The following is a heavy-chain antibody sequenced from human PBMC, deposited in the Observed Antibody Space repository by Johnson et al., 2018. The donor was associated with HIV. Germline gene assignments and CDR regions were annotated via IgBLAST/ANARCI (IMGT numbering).Heavy chain of an antibody. CDR3: AKDRGSALAQLPIFPSAFDI. J-gene: IGHJ3*02. D-gene: IGHD6-6*01. Sequence: VQLVESGGGLVQPGRSLRLSCAASGFTFDDFAMHWVRQVPGKGLEWVSGISWNSGSIGYADSVKGRFTISRDNAKNSLYLQMNSLRAEDTAVYYCAKDRGSALAQLPIFPSAFDIWGQGTMVTVSS. CDR1: GFTFDDFA. CDR2: ISWNSGSI. V-gene: IGHV3-9*01.